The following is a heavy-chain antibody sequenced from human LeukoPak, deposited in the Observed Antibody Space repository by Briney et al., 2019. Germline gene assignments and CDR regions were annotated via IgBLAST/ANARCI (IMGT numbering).Heavy chain of an antibody. CDR2: IIPIFGTA. CDR3: ARTLTHYYDSSGLAFDI. CDR1: GGTFSSYA. Sequence: SVKVPCKASGGTFSSYAISWVRQAPGQGLEWMGGIIPIFGTANYAQKFQGRVTITTDESTSTAYMELSSLRSEDTAVYYCARTLTHYYDSSGLAFDIWGQGTMVTVSS. V-gene: IGHV1-69*05. J-gene: IGHJ3*02. D-gene: IGHD3-22*01.